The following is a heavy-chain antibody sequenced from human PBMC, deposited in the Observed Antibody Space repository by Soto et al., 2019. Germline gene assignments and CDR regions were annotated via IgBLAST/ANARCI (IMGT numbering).Heavy chain of an antibody. V-gene: IGHV4-34*01. CDR1: GGSFSGYY. CDR2: INHSGST. Sequence: SETLSLTCAVYGGSFSGYYWSWIRQPPGKGLEWIGEINHSGSTNYNPSLKSRVNISVDTSKNQFSLKLSSVTAADTAVYYCARGWSSHMDVWGKGTTVTVSS. CDR3: ARGWSSHMDV. D-gene: IGHD1-26*01. J-gene: IGHJ6*03.